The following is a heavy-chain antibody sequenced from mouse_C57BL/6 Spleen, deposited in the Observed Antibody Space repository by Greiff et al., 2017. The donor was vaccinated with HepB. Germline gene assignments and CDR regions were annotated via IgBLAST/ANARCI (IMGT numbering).Heavy chain of an antibody. CDR2: IDPSDSYT. CDR3: ANYGSSLGDY. CDR1: GYTFTSYW. Sequence: QVQLQQPGAELVRPGTSVKLSCKASGYTFTSYWMHWVKQRPGQGLEWIGVIDPSDSYTNYNQKFKGKATLTVDTSSSTAYMQLSSLTSEDSAVYYCANYGSSLGDYWGQGTTLTVSS. V-gene: IGHV1-59*01. J-gene: IGHJ2*01. D-gene: IGHD1-1*01.